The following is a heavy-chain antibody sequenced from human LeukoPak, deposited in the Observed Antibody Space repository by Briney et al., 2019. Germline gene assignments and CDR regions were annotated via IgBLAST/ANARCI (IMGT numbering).Heavy chain of an antibody. J-gene: IGHJ6*03. CDR1: GGSISSSRYY. Sequence: SETLSLTCTVSGGSISSSRYYGGWIRQPPGKGLEWIGSLYYSGNTYYNPSLKSRVTISVDTSKNQFSLKLSSVTAADTAVYYCARSTYYDYVWGSYTYYYYYMDVWGKGTTVTISS. CDR2: LYYSGNT. D-gene: IGHD3-16*01. V-gene: IGHV4-39*01. CDR3: ARSTYYDYVWGSYTYYYYYMDV.